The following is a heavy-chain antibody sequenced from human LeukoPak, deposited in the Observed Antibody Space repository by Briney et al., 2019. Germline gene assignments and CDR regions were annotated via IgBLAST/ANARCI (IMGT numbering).Heavy chain of an antibody. CDR1: GFSFSDYE. J-gene: IGHJ4*02. V-gene: IGHV3-48*03. Sequence: GGSLRLSCAASGFSFSDYEMNWVRQAPGKGLEWLSHIDISGNTIHYADSVEGRFTISRDNAKNSVYLQMSSLRDEDTALYYCARDLEGFDYWGQGTLVTVSS. CDR3: ARDLEGFDY. CDR2: IDISGNTI.